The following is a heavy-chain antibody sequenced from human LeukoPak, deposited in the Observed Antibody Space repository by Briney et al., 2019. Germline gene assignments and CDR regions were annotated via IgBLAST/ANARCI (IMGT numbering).Heavy chain of an antibody. CDR3: ARDSRTAPGTMDY. Sequence: GGSLRLSCAVSGLTFSSSWMDWVRQAPGKGLEWVASINPDGNKKYSADSVKGRFTISRDNAKNSLYLQMNSLRAEDTAVYYCARDSRTAPGTMDYWGQGTLVTVSS. J-gene: IGHJ4*02. CDR2: INPDGNKK. CDR1: GLTFSSSW. V-gene: IGHV3-7*01. D-gene: IGHD6-13*01.